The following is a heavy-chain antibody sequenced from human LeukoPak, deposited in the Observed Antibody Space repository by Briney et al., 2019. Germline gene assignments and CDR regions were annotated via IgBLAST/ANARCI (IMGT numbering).Heavy chain of an antibody. Sequence: PGGSLRLSCAASGFTFSSYGMSWVRQAPGKGLEWASFIYSGGNTHYSDSVKGRFTISRDNSTNTLYLQMNSLRAEDTAVYYCARRAGEYSHPYDYWGQGTLVTVSS. CDR2: IYSGGNT. J-gene: IGHJ4*02. V-gene: IGHV3-23*05. CDR3: ARRAGEYSHPYDY. D-gene: IGHD4-17*01. CDR1: GFTFSSYG.